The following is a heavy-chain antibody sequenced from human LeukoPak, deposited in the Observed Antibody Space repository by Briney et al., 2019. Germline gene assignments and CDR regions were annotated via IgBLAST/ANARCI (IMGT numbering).Heavy chain of an antibody. CDR2: ISSSGSHL. D-gene: IGHD6-19*01. V-gene: IGHV3-21*01. Sequence: PAGSRRLSCAVSGFTFSAYNMNWVRQAPGKGLEWVSSISSSGSHLYYAGSVKGRFTVSRDNAEISLHLQMNSLRAEDTAVYYCARALNPYSSGWSYDAFDIWGHGTKVIVSS. CDR1: GFTFSAYN. CDR3: ARALNPYSSGWSYDAFDI. J-gene: IGHJ3*02.